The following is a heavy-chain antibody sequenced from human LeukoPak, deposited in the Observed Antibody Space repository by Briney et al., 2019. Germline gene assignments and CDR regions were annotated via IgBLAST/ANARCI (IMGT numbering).Heavy chain of an antibody. Sequence: GGSLRLSCAAPGFTLSSYEMNWVRLAPGKGLEWISYISRTGNSIYYADSVKGRFTISRDSAKNSLYLQMNSLRAEDTAVYYCARGPYSSNWYVDYWGQGTLVTVAS. CDR2: ISRTGNSI. CDR3: ARGPYSSNWYVDY. J-gene: IGHJ4*02. V-gene: IGHV3-48*03. CDR1: GFTLSSYE. D-gene: IGHD6-13*01.